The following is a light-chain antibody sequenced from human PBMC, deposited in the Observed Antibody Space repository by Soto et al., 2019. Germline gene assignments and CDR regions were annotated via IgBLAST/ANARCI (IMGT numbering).Light chain of an antibody. CDR1: SSDVGSYNL. CDR3: CSYAGSQV. CDR2: EGS. Sequence: QSALTQPASVSGSPGQSINISCTGTSSDVGSYNLVSWYQQHPGKAPKLMIYEGSKRPSGVSNRFSGSKSGNTASLTISGLQAEDEADYYCCSYAGSQVFGGGTKLTVL. V-gene: IGLV2-23*01. J-gene: IGLJ2*01.